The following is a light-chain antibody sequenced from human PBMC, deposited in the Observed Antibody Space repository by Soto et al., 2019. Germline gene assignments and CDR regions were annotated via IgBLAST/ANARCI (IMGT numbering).Light chain of an antibody. CDR2: QTS. V-gene: IGKV3-15*01. CDR1: QSVSSN. Sequence: EIVMTQSPVTLSVSPGERATLSCRASQSVSSNLAWYQQKPGQAPRLLIYQTSARATGIPARFSGSGSGTDFTLTISSLQSEDFAVYYCQHYSGWPPVFGQGTK. CDR3: QHYSGWPPV. J-gene: IGKJ2*01.